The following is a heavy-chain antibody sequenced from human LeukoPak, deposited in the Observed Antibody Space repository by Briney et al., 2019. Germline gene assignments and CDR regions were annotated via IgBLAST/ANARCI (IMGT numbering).Heavy chain of an antibody. CDR1: GFTFSTHE. CDR2: ISSSGSGSTI. CDR3: AREGKYYFDY. J-gene: IGHJ4*02. D-gene: IGHD2/OR15-2a*01. Sequence: GGSLRLSCAASGFTFSTHEMICVRQAPGKGLEWVSYISSSGSGSTIYYADSVKGRFTISRDNAKNSLYLQMNSLRAEDTAVYYCAREGKYYFDYWGQGSLVTVSS. V-gene: IGHV3-48*03.